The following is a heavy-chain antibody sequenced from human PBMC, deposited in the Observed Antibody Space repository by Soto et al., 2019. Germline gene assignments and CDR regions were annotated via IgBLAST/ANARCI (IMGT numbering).Heavy chain of an antibody. J-gene: IGHJ4*02. Sequence: EVQLLESGGGLVQPGGSLRLSCAASGFTFSSYAMSWVRQAPGKGLDWVSAISGSGGSTYYADSVKGRFTISRDNSKNTLYLQMNSLRAEDTAVYYCAKGPSDYVWGSYNSWGQGTLVTVSS. D-gene: IGHD3-16*01. CDR3: AKGPSDYVWGSYNS. CDR1: GFTFSSYA. V-gene: IGHV3-23*01. CDR2: ISGSGGST.